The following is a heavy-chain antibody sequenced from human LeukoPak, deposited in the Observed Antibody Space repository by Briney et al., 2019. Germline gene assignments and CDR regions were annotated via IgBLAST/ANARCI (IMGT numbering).Heavy chain of an antibody. V-gene: IGHV3-23*01. CDR1: GSTFSRYA. CDR2: ISGSGSTT. D-gene: IGHD5-18*01. Sequence: GGSLRLSCAASGSTFSRYAMSWVRQAPGKGLEWVSAISGSGSTTYYADSVGGRFTISRDNSKNTLYLQMNSLRAEDTAVYYCAKVSGFTYGYLVFSGGQGTLVTVSS. J-gene: IGHJ4*02. CDR3: AKVSGFTYGYLVFS.